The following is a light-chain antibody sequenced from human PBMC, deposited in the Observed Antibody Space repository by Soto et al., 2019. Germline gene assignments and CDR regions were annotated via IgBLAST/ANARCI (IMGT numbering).Light chain of an antibody. V-gene: IGKV3-11*01. CDR2: DAS. CDR1: RSVSDF. Sequence: EIVLTKSPATLSLSPGERATLSCRASRSVSDFLAWYQQKPGQPPRLLIYDASHRATGVPARFSGHGSGTEFTLTISHIEPQGFATYSCKQRYNSPHLTLGPGTKLDVK. CDR3: KQRYNSPHLT. J-gene: IGKJ3*01.